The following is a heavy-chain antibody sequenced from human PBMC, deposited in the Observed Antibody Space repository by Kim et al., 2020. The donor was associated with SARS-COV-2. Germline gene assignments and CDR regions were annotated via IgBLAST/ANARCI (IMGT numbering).Heavy chain of an antibody. J-gene: IGHJ6*02. CDR1: GFTFSSYA. V-gene: IGHV3-23*01. Sequence: GGSLRLSCAASGFTFSSYAMGWVRQAPGKGLEWVSGISGSGGSTYYADYVKGRFTISRDNSKNTLYLQMNSLRAEDTAVYFCTKPPGFGELYAMDVWGQGTTVTVSS. D-gene: IGHD3-10*01. CDR3: TKPPGFGELYAMDV. CDR2: ISGSGGST.